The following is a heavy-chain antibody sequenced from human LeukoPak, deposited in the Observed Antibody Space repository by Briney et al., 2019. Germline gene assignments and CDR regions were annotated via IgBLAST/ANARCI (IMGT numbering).Heavy chain of an antibody. Sequence: PGRSLRLSCAASGFTFSNYGMHWVRQAPGKGLEWVVVISYDGSNKYYADSVKGRFTISRDNSKNTLYLQMNSLRAEDTAVYYCARDPGIAVGWGQGTLVTVSS. V-gene: IGHV3-30*03. D-gene: IGHD6-19*01. CDR2: ISYDGSNK. CDR1: GFTFSNYG. CDR3: ARDPGIAVG. J-gene: IGHJ4*02.